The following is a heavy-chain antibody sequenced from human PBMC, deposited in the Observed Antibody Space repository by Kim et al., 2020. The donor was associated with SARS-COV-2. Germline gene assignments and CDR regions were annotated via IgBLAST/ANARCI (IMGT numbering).Heavy chain of an antibody. CDR2: IYYSGST. Sequence: SETLSLTCTVSGGSISSGDYYWSWIRQPPGKGLEWIGYIYYSGSTYYNPSLKSRVTISVDTSKNQFSLKLSSVTAADTAVYYCARDLGYGDPRTKPRLIDAFDIWGQGTMVTVSS. V-gene: IGHV4-30-4*01. CDR3: ARDLGYGDPRTKPRLIDAFDI. CDR1: GGSISSGDYY. D-gene: IGHD4-17*01. J-gene: IGHJ3*02.